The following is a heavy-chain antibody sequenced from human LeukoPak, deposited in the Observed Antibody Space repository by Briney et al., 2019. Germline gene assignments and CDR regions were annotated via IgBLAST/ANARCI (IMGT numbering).Heavy chain of an antibody. D-gene: IGHD3-10*01. J-gene: IGHJ4*02. CDR3: ARVSSVNYYGSGSYYTFDY. CDR2: ISAGNGNT. CDR1: GYTFTSYA. V-gene: IGHV1-3*01. Sequence: RASVTVSCKASGYTFTSYAMHWVRQAPGQRLEWMGWISAGNGNTKNSQKFQGRVTITRDTSASTAYMELSSLRSEDTAVYYCARVSSVNYYGSGSYYTFDYWGQGTLVTVSS.